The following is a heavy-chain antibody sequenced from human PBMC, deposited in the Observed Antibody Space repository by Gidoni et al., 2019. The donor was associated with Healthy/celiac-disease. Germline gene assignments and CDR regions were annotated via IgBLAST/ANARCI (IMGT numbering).Heavy chain of an antibody. CDR2: ISYDGSNK. V-gene: IGHV3-30-3*01. J-gene: IGHJ6*03. CDR1: GFPFSSYA. Sequence: QVQLVESGGGVVQPGRSLSLSCAASGFPFSSYAMHWVRQAPGKGLEWVAVISYDGSNKYYADSVKGRFTISRDNSKNTLYLQMNSLRAEDTAVYYCARDPRPPLRYFDWLNYYYYYMDVWGKGTTVTVSS. CDR3: ARDPRPPLRYFDWLNYYYYYMDV. D-gene: IGHD3-9*01.